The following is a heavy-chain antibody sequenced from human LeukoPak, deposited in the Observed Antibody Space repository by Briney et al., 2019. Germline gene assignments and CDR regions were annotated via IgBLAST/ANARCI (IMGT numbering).Heavy chain of an antibody. CDR1: GFTFSFYS. Sequence: GGYPRLSCAGSGFTFSFYSLNWVRKAPGRGLEWDSFISGSGSDIFYADSVKGRLTSSRHDSKNSVSLQMDSLRGDDTAVYYCARDIGGSYSAIDYWGQGTLVTVSS. CDR2: ISGSGSDI. D-gene: IGHD1-26*01. V-gene: IGHV3-21*05. J-gene: IGHJ4*02. CDR3: ARDIGGSYSAIDY.